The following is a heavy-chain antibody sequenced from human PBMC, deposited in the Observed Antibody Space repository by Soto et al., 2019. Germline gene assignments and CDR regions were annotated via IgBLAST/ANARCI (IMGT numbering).Heavy chain of an antibody. CDR2: INHSGST. Sequence: SETLSLTCAVYGGSFSGYYWSWIRQPPGKGLEWIGEINHSGSTNYNPSLKSRVTISVDTSKNQFSLKLSSVTAADTAVYYCARGDYIWGSYRYPIPWFDYWGQGTLVTVS. CDR3: ARGDYIWGSYRYPIPWFDY. J-gene: IGHJ4*02. CDR1: GGSFSGYY. D-gene: IGHD3-16*02. V-gene: IGHV4-34*01.